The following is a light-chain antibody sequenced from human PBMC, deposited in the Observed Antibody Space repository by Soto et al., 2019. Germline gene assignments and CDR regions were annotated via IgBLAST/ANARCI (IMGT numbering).Light chain of an antibody. CDR2: GVV. J-gene: IGLJ1*01. CDR1: GNDVGAYNY. CDR3: CSYAGGYTYL. V-gene: IGLV2-11*01. Sequence: QSALTQPLSVSGSPGRSVTISCTGTGNDVGAYNYVSWYQQHPGRPPKLLIYGVVRWPSGVPDRFSGSKSGNTASLTISGLQAEDEADYFCCSYAGGYTYLFGTGTKLTVL.